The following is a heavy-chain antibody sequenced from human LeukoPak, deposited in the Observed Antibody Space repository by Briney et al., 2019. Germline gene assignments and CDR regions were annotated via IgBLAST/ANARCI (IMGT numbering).Heavy chain of an antibody. J-gene: IGHJ6*03. CDR3: ARDPYSGNYGNDYYYYMDV. CDR1: GFNFGSYS. D-gene: IGHD1-26*01. CDR2: ISADSATT. V-gene: IGHV3-21*01. Sequence: GGSLRLSCAASGFNFGSYSMTWVRQAPGKGLEWVSVISADSATTFYADSVKGRFTISRDNAKNSLYLQMDSLGPEDTAVYYCARDPYSGNYGNDYYYYMDVWGKGTTVTISS.